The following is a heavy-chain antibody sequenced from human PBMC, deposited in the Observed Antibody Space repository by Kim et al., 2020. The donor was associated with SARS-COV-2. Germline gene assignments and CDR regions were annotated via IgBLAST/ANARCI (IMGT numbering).Heavy chain of an antibody. V-gene: IGHV3-53*04. D-gene: IGHD3-22*01. CDR3: AGDRYYYDSSGYRFYWYFDL. Sequence: GGSLRLSCAASGFTVSSNYMSWVRQAPGKGLEWVSVIYSGGSTYYADSVKGRFTISRHNSKNTLYLQMNSLRAEDTAVYYCAGDRYYYDSSGYRFYWYFDLWGRGTLVTVSS. CDR1: GFTVSSNY. CDR2: IYSGGST. J-gene: IGHJ2*01.